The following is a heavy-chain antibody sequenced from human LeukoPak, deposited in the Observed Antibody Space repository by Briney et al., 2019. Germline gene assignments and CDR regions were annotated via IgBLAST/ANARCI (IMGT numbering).Heavy chain of an antibody. Sequence: KSGGSLRLSCAASGFTVSSNYMSWVRQAPGKGLEWIGYIYYSGSTYYNPSLKSRVTISVDTSKNQFSLKLSSVTAADTAVYYCARAQSITMIFYFDYWGQGTLVTVSS. CDR3: ARAQSITMIFYFDY. V-gene: IGHV4-59*06. CDR2: IYYSGST. D-gene: IGHD3-22*01. J-gene: IGHJ4*02. CDR1: GFTVSSNY.